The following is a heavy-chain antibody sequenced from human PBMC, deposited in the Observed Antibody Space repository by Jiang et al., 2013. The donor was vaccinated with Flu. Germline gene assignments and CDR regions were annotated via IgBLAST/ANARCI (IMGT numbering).Heavy chain of an antibody. J-gene: IGHJ4*02. Sequence: GFIFSDYAMNWVRQAPGKGLEWVSGVTFSGGSTHYADSVKGRFTVSRDNSKNTIYLEMNNLRAEDTAVYYCAKGREGHDYWGQGTLVTVSS. V-gene: IGHV3-23*01. CDR3: AKGREGHDY. D-gene: IGHD1-26*01. CDR1: GFIFSDYA. CDR2: VTFSGGST.